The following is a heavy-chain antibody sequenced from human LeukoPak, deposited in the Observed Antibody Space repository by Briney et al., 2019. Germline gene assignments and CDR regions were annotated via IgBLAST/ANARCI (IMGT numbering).Heavy chain of an antibody. V-gene: IGHV3-21*01. D-gene: IGHD1-1*01. CDR3: ARGRYNEKTLDY. Sequence: GGPRRPSWAASGLTFGGYSLNWFRQPQGKGLGWVPSISGSSTYIYYADSVKGRFTISRDNAQNSLYLQMNSLRAEDTAVYYCARGRYNEKTLDYWGQGALVTVSS. J-gene: IGHJ4*02. CDR2: ISGSSTYI. CDR1: GLTFGGYS.